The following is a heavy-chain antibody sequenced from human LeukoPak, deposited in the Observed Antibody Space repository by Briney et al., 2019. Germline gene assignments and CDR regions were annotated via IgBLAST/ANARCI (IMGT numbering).Heavy chain of an antibody. CDR1: GGSISRYY. V-gene: IGHV4-4*07. CDR2: IYTSGST. Sequence: PSETLSLTCTVSGGSISRYYWSWIRQPAGKGLEWIGRIYTSGSTNYNPSLKSRVTMSVDTSKNQFSLKLSSVTAADTAVYYCATSKSSSGWYWDYWGQGTLVTVSS. J-gene: IGHJ4*02. D-gene: IGHD6-19*01. CDR3: ATSKSSSGWYWDY.